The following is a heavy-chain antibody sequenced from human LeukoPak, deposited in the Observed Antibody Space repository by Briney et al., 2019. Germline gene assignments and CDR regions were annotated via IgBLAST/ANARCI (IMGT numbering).Heavy chain of an antibody. D-gene: IGHD4-11*01. CDR3: ASGGRTVTSWGGFAP. CDR1: GFTFSSYS. V-gene: IGHV3-21*01. J-gene: IGHJ5*02. Sequence: NPGGSLRLSCAASGFTFSSYSMNWVRQAPGKGLEWVSFISSSSRYIYYADSVKGRFTISRDNAKNSLYLQINSLRAEDTAVYYCASGGRTVTSWGGFAPWGQGTLVTVS. CDR2: ISSSSRYI.